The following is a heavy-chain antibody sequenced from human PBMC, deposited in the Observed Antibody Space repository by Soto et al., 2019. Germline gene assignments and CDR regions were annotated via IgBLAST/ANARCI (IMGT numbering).Heavy chain of an antibody. CDR1: GFTFSSYA. CDR3: AKSAGKQLVPDY. Sequence: LRLSCAASGFTFSSYAMSWVRQAPGKGLEWVSAISGSGGSTYNADSVKGRFTISRDNSKNTLYLQMNSLRAEDTAVYYCAKSAGKQLVPDYWGQGTLVTVSS. D-gene: IGHD6-13*01. CDR2: ISGSGGST. J-gene: IGHJ4*02. V-gene: IGHV3-23*01.